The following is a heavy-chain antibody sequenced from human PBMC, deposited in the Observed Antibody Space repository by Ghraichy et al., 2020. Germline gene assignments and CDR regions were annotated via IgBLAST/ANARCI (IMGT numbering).Heavy chain of an antibody. V-gene: IGHV3-11*06. CDR2: ISGSSSYT. CDR1: GFTFSDYY. CDR3: AREPRSTGYSQYYFDY. J-gene: IGHJ4*02. D-gene: IGHD3-22*01. Sequence: GGSLRLSCAASGFTFSDYYMSWIRQAPGRGLEWVSYISGSSSYTNYADSVKGRFTISRDNAKNSMYLQMHSLRAEDTAVYYCAREPRSTGYSQYYFDYWGQGTLVTVSS.